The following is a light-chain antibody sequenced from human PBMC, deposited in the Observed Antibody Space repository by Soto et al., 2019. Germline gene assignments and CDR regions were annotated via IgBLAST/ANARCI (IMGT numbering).Light chain of an antibody. Sequence: QAVVTQPPSASGTPGQRVSISCSGSSSNIGRNTENWYQQLPGTAPKLLIYSNNQRPSGVPDRFSGSKSGTSASLAISGLQSEDEADYYYIAWDDRLNGRVFGGGTKLTVL. J-gene: IGLJ3*02. CDR1: SSNIGRNT. CDR3: IAWDDRLNGRV. CDR2: SNN. V-gene: IGLV1-44*01.